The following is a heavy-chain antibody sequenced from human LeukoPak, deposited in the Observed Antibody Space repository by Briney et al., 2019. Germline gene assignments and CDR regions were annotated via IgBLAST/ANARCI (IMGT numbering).Heavy chain of an antibody. D-gene: IGHD6-13*01. CDR3: ARWGIAAAGIIYGMDV. CDR1: GFTFSSYA. CDR2: ISYDGSNK. V-gene: IGHV3-30-3*01. Sequence: GRSLRLSCAASGFTFSSYAMHWVRQAPGKGLEWMVVISYDGSNKYYADSVKGRFTISRDNSKNTLYLQMNSLRAEDTAVYYCARWGIAAAGIIYGMDVWDKGTTVTVSS. J-gene: IGHJ6*04.